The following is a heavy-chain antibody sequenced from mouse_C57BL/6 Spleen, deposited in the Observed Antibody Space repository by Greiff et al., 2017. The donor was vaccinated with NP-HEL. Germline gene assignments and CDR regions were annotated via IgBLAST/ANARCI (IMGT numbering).Heavy chain of an antibody. CDR2: IHPNSGST. D-gene: IGHD1-1*01. Sequence: QVQLQQPGAELVKPGASVKLSCKASGYTFTSYWMHWVKQRPGQGLEWIGMIHPNSGSTNYNEKFKSKATLTVDKSSSTAYMQLSSLTSEDSAVYYCARSGPYYYGSSYSAWFAYWGQGTLVTVSA. J-gene: IGHJ3*01. V-gene: IGHV1-64*01. CDR1: GYTFTSYW. CDR3: ARSGPYYYGSSYSAWFAY.